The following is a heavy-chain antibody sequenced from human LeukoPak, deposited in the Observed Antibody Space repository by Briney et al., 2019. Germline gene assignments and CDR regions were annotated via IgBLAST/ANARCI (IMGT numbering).Heavy chain of an antibody. V-gene: IGHV3-48*01. CDR2: ISSSSSTI. J-gene: IGHJ6*03. Sequence: GGSLRLSCAASGFTFSSYSMNWVRQAPGKGLEWVSYISSSSSTIYYADSVKGRFTISRDNAKNSLYLQMNSLRAEDTAVYYCARDRLDLRGASYYYYMDVWGKGTTVTVSS. CDR3: ARDRLDLRGASYYYYMDV. CDR1: GFTFSSYS. D-gene: IGHD1-7*01.